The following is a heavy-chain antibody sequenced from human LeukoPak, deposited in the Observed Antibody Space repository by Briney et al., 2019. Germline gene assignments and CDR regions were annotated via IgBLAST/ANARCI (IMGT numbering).Heavy chain of an antibody. D-gene: IGHD3-22*01. CDR3: ARANYYDSSGYYDTIPLSARENYNWFDP. CDR2: VIPLFGTA. CDR1: GGTFSTDT. Sequence: GASVKVSCKASGGTFSTDTINWVRQAPGQGLEWMGGVIPLFGTANYAQKFHGRVTITTDESTSTAYMELSSLRSEDTAVYYCARANYYDSSGYYDTIPLSARENYNWFDPWGQGTLVTVSS. J-gene: IGHJ5*02. V-gene: IGHV1-69*05.